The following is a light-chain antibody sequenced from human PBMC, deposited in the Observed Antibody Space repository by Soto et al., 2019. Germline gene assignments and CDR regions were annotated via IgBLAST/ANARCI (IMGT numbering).Light chain of an antibody. J-gene: IGKJ2*02. V-gene: IGKV3-15*01. CDR1: QSTSDN. Sequence: EIVMTQSPATLSVSPGERATLSCRASQSTSDNLAWYQQKPGQAPRLLIYGASTRATGIPARFSGSWAGTEFTLTISSLQSEDFAVYYCQLYNNWPRGTFGQGTKLEIK. CDR3: QLYNNWPRGT. CDR2: GAS.